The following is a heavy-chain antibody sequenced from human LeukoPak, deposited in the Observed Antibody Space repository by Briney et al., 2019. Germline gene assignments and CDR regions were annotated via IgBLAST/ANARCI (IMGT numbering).Heavy chain of an antibody. CDR1: GYTFTGYY. V-gene: IGHV1-2*04. J-gene: IGHJ6*04. Sequence: ASVTVSFKASGYTFTGYYMHWVRQPPAPGLEWMGLINPNSGGTNYAQKFQGWVTMTRDTSISTAYMELSRLRSDDTAVYYCARAAGRSPYYYYVMDVWGKGTTVTVSS. CDR2: INPNSGGT. CDR3: ARAAGRSPYYYYVMDV.